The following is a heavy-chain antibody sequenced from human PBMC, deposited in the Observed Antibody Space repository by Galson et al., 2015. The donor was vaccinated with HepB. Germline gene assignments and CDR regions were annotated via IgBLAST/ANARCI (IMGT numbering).Heavy chain of an antibody. D-gene: IGHD3-3*01. CDR2: ISYDGSNK. CDR1: GFPFSSYG. CDR3: AKDVL. Sequence: SLRLSCAASGFPFSSYGMHWVRQAPGKGLEWVAVISYDGSNKYYADSVKGRFTISRDNSKNTLYLQMNSLRAEDTAVYYCAKDVLGGQGTLVTVSS. J-gene: IGHJ4*02. V-gene: IGHV3-30*18.